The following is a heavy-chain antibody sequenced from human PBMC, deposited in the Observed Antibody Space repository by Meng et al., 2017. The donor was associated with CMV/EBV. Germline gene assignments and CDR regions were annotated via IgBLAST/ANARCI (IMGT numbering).Heavy chain of an antibody. D-gene: IGHD4-23*01. Sequence: LTLSGNGMIWVRQAPGKGLEWLSSITSTSAFIYYADSVKGRFTISRENAKNSLYLQMNSLRAEDTAVYYCARDYVRTAMVTRYYFDYWGQGTLVTVSS. J-gene: IGHJ4*02. CDR2: ITSTSAFI. CDR3: ARDYVRTAMVTRYYFDY. CDR1: LTLSGNG. V-gene: IGHV3-21*01.